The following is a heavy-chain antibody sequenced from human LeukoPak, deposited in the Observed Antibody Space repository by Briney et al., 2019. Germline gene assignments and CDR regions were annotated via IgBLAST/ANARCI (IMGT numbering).Heavy chain of an antibody. CDR1: GGSISSGDYY. Sequence: SETLSLTCTVSGGSISSGDYYWSWIRQPPGKGLEWIGYIYYSGSTYYNPSLKSRVTISVDTSKNQFSLKLSSVTAADTAVYYCARANYDFWSGYSSYYFDYWGQGTLVTVSS. CDR3: ARANYDFWSGYSSYYFDY. CDR2: IYYSGST. D-gene: IGHD3-3*01. J-gene: IGHJ4*02. V-gene: IGHV4-30-4*08.